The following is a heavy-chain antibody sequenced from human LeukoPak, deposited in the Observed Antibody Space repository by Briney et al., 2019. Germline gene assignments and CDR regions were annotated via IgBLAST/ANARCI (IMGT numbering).Heavy chain of an antibody. CDR2: INHSGST. J-gene: IGHJ3*02. CDR3: ARGLETSYYDSSGYSSGAFDI. V-gene: IGHV4-34*01. Sequence: SETLSLTCAVYGGSFSGYCWSWIRQPPGKGLEWIGEINHSGSTNYNPSLKSRVTISVDTSKNQFSLKLSSVTAADTAVYYCARGLETSYYDSSGYSSGAFDIWGQGTMVTVSS. D-gene: IGHD3-22*01. CDR1: GGSFSGYC.